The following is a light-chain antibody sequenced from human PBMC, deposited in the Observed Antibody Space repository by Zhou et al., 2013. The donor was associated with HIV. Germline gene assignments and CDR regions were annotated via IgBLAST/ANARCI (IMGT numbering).Light chain of an antibody. V-gene: IGKV3-20*01. CDR1: QSVSSY. J-gene: IGKJ3*01. Sequence: EIVLTQSPATLSLSPGERATLSCRASQSVSSYLAWYQQKPGQAPRLLIYDASTRATGIPDRFSGSGSGTDFTLTISRLEPEDFAVYYCQQYGSSLFTFGLGPKWISN. CDR2: DAS. CDR3: QQYGSSLFT.